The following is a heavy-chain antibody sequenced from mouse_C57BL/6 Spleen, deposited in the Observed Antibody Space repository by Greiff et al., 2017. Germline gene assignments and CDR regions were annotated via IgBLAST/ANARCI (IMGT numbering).Heavy chain of an antibody. CDR3: ERESLYDYGSSYPYYAMDY. V-gene: IGHV1-7*01. Sequence: LQQSGAELAKPGASVKLSCKASGYTFTSYWMHWVKQRPGQGLEWIGYINPSSGYTKYNQKFKDKATLTADKSSSTAYMQLSSLTYEDSAVYYCERESLYDYGSSYPYYAMDYWGQGTSVTVSS. D-gene: IGHD1-1*01. J-gene: IGHJ4*01. CDR2: INPSSGYT. CDR1: GYTFTSYW.